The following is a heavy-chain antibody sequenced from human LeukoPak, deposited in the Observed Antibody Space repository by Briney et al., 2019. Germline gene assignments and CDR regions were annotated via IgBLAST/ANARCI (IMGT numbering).Heavy chain of an antibody. D-gene: IGHD5-18*01. CDR3: ASAALLSGYTYVNDYDH. J-gene: IGHJ4*02. CDR1: GFTVSSNY. CDR2: IYSDGTT. V-gene: IGHV3-53*01. Sequence: GGSLRLSCAASGFTVSSNYMSWVRQAPGKGLEWVSVIYSDGTTYYTQSVKGRFTISRDNSKNTLYLQMSSLRSEDTAVYYCASAALLSGYTYVNDYDHWGQGTLVTVSS.